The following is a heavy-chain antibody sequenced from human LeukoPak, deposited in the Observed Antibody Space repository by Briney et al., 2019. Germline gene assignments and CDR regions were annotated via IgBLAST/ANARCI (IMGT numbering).Heavy chain of an antibody. CDR1: GGSISSGGYY. CDR2: IHYSGST. V-gene: IGHV4-39*01. Sequence: SETLSLTCTVSGGSISSGGYYWGWIRQPPGKGLEWIGSIHYSGSTDYNPSLKSRVTISVDTSKNQFSLKLTSVTAADGGVYYCARQYSSGWPWFDPWGQGTLVTVSS. CDR3: ARQYSSGWPWFDP. D-gene: IGHD6-19*01. J-gene: IGHJ5*02.